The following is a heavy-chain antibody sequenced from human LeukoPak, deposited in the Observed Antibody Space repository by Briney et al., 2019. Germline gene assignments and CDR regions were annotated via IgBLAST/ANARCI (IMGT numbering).Heavy chain of an antibody. CDR2: INHSGST. V-gene: IGHV4-34*01. J-gene: IGHJ6*03. CDR1: GGSFSGYY. CDR3: AREVRYYDSSGYRDYYYYMDV. Sequence: SETLSLTCAVYGGSFSGYYWSWIRQPPGKGLEWIGEINHSGSTNYNPSLKSRVTISVDTSKNQFSLKLSPVTAADTAVYYCAREVRYYDSSGYRDYYYYMDVWGKGTTVTVSS. D-gene: IGHD3-22*01.